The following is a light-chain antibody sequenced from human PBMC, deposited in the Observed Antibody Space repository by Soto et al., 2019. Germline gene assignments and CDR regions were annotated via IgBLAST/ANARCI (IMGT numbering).Light chain of an antibody. J-gene: IGLJ1*01. CDR1: GSDIGYFNY. CDR2: EVD. CDR3: KSYAVGSTYV. Sequence: QSVLTQPASVSGSPGQSITISCTGTGSDIGYFNYVSWYQQQPGKAPKLMIYEVDNRPSGVSIRFSGSKSGSTASLTISGLQAEDEADYYCKSYAVGSTYVFGTGTKLT. V-gene: IGLV2-14*01.